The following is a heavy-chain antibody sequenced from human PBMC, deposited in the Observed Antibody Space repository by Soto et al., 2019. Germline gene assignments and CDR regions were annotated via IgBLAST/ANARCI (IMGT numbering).Heavy chain of an antibody. Sequence: ASVKVSCKAPGDTFTNYYLNWVRQAPGQGLEWMGVINPHGGSTKYAQKFQGGITMTRDTSRSTVYMELSSLRSDDTAIYYCARSSGGNFGIIIEGSNWFDPWGQGTLVTVSS. V-gene: IGHV1-46*01. CDR2: INPHGGST. CDR1: GDTFTNYY. J-gene: IGHJ5*02. CDR3: ARSSGGNFGIIIEGSNWFDP. D-gene: IGHD3-3*01.